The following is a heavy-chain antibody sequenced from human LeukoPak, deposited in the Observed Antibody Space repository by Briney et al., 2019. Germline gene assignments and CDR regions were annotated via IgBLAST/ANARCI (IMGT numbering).Heavy chain of an antibody. CDR3: AREDYGSFDP. V-gene: IGHV3-30-3*01. J-gene: IGHJ5*02. CDR2: ISYDGSSK. D-gene: IGHD3-10*01. Sequence: GRSLRLSCAASGFTFSSYAMHWVRQAPGKGLEWVAVISYDGSSKYYADSVKGRFTISRDNSKNTLYLQMNSLRAEDTAVYYCAREDYGSFDPWGQGTLVTVSS. CDR1: GFTFSSYA.